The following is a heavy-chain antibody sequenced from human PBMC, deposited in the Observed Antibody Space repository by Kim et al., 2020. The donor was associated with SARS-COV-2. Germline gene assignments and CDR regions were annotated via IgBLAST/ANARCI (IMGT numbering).Heavy chain of an antibody. CDR3: AKDLGATLTGWFDP. D-gene: IGHD1-26*01. Sequence: GGSLRLSCAASGFTFSSYGMHWVRQAPGKGLEWVAVISYDGSNKYYADSVKGRFTISRDNSKNTLYLQMNSLRAEDTAVYYCAKDLGATLTGWFDPWGQGTLVTVSS. CDR2: ISYDGSNK. J-gene: IGHJ5*02. CDR1: GFTFSSYG. V-gene: IGHV3-30*18.